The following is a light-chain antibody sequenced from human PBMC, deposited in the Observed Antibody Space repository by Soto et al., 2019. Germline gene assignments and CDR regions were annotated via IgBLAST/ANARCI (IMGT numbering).Light chain of an antibody. J-gene: IGKJ5*01. CDR2: GAS. CDR1: QNVGNN. CDR3: HQRNK. Sequence: EIVMTQSPATLSVSPGERATLSCRASQNVGNNLVWYQQKPGQAPRLLIYGASTRAAGIPARFSGSRSGTDFTLTISSLEPEDFGVYFCHQRNKFGQGTRLEIK. V-gene: IGKV3D-15*01.